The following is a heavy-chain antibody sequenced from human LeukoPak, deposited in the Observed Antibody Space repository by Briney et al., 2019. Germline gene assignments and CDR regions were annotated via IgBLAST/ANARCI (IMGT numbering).Heavy chain of an antibody. D-gene: IGHD5-12*01. CDR2: IKQDGSEK. CDR3: ARMDIVATVGFDY. V-gene: IGHV3-7*01. Sequence: PGGSLRLSCAASGFTFSSYWMSWVRQAPGKGLEGVANIKQDGSEKYYVDSVKGRFTISRDNAKNSLYLQMNSLRAEDTAVYYCARMDIVATVGFDYWGQGTLVTVSS. CDR1: GFTFSSYW. J-gene: IGHJ4*02.